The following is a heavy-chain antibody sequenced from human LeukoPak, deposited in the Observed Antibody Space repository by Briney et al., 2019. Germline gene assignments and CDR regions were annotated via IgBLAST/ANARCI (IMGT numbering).Heavy chain of an antibody. J-gene: IGHJ4*02. CDR3: ARDRNDYGDYGSYEV. CDR1: GFIVSSNY. CDR2: IYSGGAT. Sequence: TGGSLRLSCAASGFIVSSNYMNWVRQAPGKGLEWVSIIYSGGATYYADSVKGRFTISRDNSKNTLYLQMNSLRAKDTAVYYCARDRNDYGDYGSYEVWGQGTLVTVSS. V-gene: IGHV3-53*01. D-gene: IGHD4-17*01.